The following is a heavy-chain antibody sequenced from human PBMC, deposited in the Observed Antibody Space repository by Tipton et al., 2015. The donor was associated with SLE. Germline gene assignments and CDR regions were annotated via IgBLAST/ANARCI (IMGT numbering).Heavy chain of an antibody. V-gene: IGHV4-59*01. CDR2: IYYSGNT. J-gene: IGHJ4*02. CDR3: AGLNWNPVEEAGDY. Sequence: TLSLTCTVSGGSISSYYWSWIRQPPGKGLEWIGYIYYSGNTNDNPSLKSRVTISVDTSKNQFSLKLSSVTAADTAVYYCAGLNWNPVEEAGDYWGQGTLVTVPS. D-gene: IGHD1-1*01. CDR1: GGSISSYY.